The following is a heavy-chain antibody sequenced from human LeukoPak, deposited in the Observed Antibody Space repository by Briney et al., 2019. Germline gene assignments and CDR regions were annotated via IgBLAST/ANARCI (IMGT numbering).Heavy chain of an antibody. CDR3: ARDRPSTMVRGVLSYYYYYYMDV. CDR2: INPSGGST. D-gene: IGHD3-10*01. J-gene: IGHJ6*03. V-gene: IGHV1-46*01. Sequence: ASVKVSCKASGYTFTSYYMHWVRQAPGQGLEWMGIINPSGGSTSYAQKFQGRVTMTRDMSTSTVYMELSSLRSEDTAVYYCARDRPSTMVRGVLSYYYYYYMDVWGKGTTVTVSS. CDR1: GYTFTSYY.